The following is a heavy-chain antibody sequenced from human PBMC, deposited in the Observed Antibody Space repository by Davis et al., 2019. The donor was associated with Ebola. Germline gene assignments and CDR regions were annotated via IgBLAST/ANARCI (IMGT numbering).Heavy chain of an antibody. CDR3: ARGSLVVVPAAAYYYGMDV. D-gene: IGHD2-2*01. Sequence: PSETLSLTCAVYGGSFSGYYWSWIRQPPGKGLEWIGEINHSGSTNYNPSLKSRVTISVDTSKNQFSLKLSSVTAADTAVYYCARGSLVVVPAAAYYYGMDVWGQGTTVTVSS. V-gene: IGHV4-34*01. J-gene: IGHJ6*02. CDR2: INHSGST. CDR1: GGSFSGYY.